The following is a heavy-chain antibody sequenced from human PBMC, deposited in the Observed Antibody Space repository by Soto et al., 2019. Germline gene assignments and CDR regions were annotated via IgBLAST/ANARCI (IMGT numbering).Heavy chain of an antibody. D-gene: IGHD6-13*01. CDR1: GFTFSSYW. V-gene: IGHV3-74*01. CDR2: INSDGSRT. Sequence: EVQLVESGGGLVQPGESLRLSCAASGFTFSSYWMHWVRQAPGKGLVWVSGINSDGSRTNYADSVKGRFTVSRDNAKNTQYLQMNSLRAEDTAVYYCARVLTGSWNWFDPWGQGTLVTVSS. CDR3: ARVLTGSWNWFDP. J-gene: IGHJ5*02.